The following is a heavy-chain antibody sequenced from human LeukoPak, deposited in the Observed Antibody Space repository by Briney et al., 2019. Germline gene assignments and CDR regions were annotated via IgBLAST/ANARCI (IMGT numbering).Heavy chain of an antibody. V-gene: IGHV3-23*01. CDR3: AKDFSSSWYSVGYFQH. D-gene: IGHD6-13*01. J-gene: IGHJ1*01. Sequence: PGGSLRLSCAASGFTFNNYAMNWVRQAPEKGLEWVSTIHGGGDISYYADSVKGRFTISRDNSKNTLYLQMNSLRAEDTAVYYCAKDFSSSWYSVGYFQHWGQGTLVTVSS. CDR2: IHGGGDIS. CDR1: GFTFNNYA.